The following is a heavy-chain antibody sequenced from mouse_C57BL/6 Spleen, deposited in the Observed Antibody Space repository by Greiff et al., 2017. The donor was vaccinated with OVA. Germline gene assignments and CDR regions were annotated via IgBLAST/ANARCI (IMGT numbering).Heavy chain of an antibody. D-gene: IGHD1-1*01. J-gene: IGHJ1*03. Sequence: QVQLQQPGAELVMPGASVKLSCKASGYTFTSYWMHWVKQRPGQGLEWIGEIDPSDSYTNYNQKFKGKSTLTVDKSSSTAYMQLSSLTSEDSAVYYCARDYGDFDVWGTGTTVTVSS. V-gene: IGHV1-69*01. CDR1: GYTFTSYW. CDR2: IDPSDSYT. CDR3: ARDYGDFDV.